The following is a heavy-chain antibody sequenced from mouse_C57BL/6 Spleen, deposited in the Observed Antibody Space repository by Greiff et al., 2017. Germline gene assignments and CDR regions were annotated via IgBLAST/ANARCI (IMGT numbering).Heavy chain of an antibody. CDR3: GRSPMANWYFDV. J-gene: IGHJ1*03. CDR2: IYPGSGST. CDR1: GYTFTSYW. Sequence: QVQLQQPGAELVKPGASVKMSCKASGYTFTSYWITWVQQRPGQGLEWIGDIYPGSGSTNYHEKFKSKATLTVDTSSSTAYMQLSSLTSEDSAVYYCGRSPMANWYFDVWGTGTTVTVSS. D-gene: IGHD1-1*02. V-gene: IGHV1-55*01.